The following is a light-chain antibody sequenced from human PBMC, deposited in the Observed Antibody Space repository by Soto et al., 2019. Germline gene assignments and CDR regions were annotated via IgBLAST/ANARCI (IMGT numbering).Light chain of an antibody. CDR2: EVS. J-gene: IGLJ1*01. CDR1: SSDVGVYNY. CDR3: KSYTPYSTYV. V-gene: IGLV2-14*01. Sequence: QSALTQPASVSGSPGQSITISCTGTSSDVGVYNYVSWYQQHPGKAPKLVIYEVSNRPSGVSNRFSGSKSGNTASLTISGLQAEDEADYYCKSYTPYSTYVFGVGTKVTVL.